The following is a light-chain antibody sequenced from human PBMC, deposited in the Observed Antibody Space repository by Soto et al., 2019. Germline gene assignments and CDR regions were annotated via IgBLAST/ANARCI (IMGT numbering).Light chain of an antibody. Sequence: QLVLTQPPSASGTPRQRVTISCSGSSSNIGSNYVYWYQQLPGPAPKLLIYRNNQRPSGVPDRFSGSKSGTSASLAISGLRSEDEADYYCAAWDDSLSVFYVFGTGTKLTVL. CDR2: RNN. CDR1: SSNIGSNY. V-gene: IGLV1-47*01. J-gene: IGLJ1*01. CDR3: AAWDDSLSVFYV.